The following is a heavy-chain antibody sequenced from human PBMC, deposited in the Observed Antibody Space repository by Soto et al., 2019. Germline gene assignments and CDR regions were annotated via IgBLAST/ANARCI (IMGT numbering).Heavy chain of an antibody. D-gene: IGHD3-10*01. CDR2: IYHSGST. CDR3: ARDRPTIDGSGSSM. V-gene: IGHV4-4*02. CDR1: GGSISSSNW. J-gene: IGHJ1*01. Sequence: TSETLSLTCAVSGGSISSSNWWSWVRQPPGKGLEWIGEIYHSGSTNYNPSLKSRVTISVDKSKNQFSLKLSSVTAADTAVYYCARDRPTIDGSGSSMWGQWTLVTVSS.